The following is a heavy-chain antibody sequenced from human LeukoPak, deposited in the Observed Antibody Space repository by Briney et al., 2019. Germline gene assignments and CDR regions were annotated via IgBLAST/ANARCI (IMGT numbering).Heavy chain of an antibody. V-gene: IGHV3-20*01. D-gene: IGHD5-12*01. CDR1: GFTFSSYG. Sequence: PGGSLRLSCAASGFTFSSYGMHWVRQAPGKGLEWVSGINWNGGSTGYADSVKGRFTISRDNAKNSLYLQMNSLRAEDTALYHCARSGGYGEGVFSDYWGQGTLVTVSS. CDR2: INWNGGST. CDR3: ARSGGYGEGVFSDY. J-gene: IGHJ4*02.